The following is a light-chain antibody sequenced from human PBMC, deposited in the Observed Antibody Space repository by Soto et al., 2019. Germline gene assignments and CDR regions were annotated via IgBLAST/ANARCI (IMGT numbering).Light chain of an antibody. V-gene: IGKV3-20*01. Sequence: ETVLTQSPGTLSLSPGERATLSCRASQSVFNSYLAWYQQKPGQPPSLLFYEASTRATGSPDRFSASGSGTDFSLTISTLEPEDFAVYYRHQYGSAPWTFGQGTKGDIK. J-gene: IGKJ1*01. CDR1: QSVFNSY. CDR3: HQYGSAPWT. CDR2: EAS.